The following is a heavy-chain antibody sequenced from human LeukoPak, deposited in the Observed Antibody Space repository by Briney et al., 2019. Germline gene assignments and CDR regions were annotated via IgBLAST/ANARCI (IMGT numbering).Heavy chain of an antibody. CDR1: GYTFTGYY. D-gene: IGHD4-17*01. Sequence: ASVKVTCKASGYTFTGYYMHWVRQAPGQGLEWMGWINPNSGGTNYAQKFQGRVTMTRDTSISTAYMELSRLRSDDTAVYYCARQLGSTVTKVILGYWGQGTLVTVSS. V-gene: IGHV1-2*02. CDR2: INPNSGGT. J-gene: IGHJ4*02. CDR3: ARQLGSTVTKVILGY.